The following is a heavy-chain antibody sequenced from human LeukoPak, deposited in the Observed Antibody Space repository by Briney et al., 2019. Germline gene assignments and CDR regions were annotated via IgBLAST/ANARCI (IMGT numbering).Heavy chain of an antibody. CDR1: GYIFITYG. CDR3: AKARRISISGEVCPHWFET. V-gene: IGHV1-18*01. D-gene: IGHD3-3*01. Sequence: ASVKISCKTSGYIFITYGISWVRQAPGQGLEWVGWVHSYTGDTKYAQKFRGRVTITADTATSTGYMELRSLTSDDTAIYYCAKARRISISGEVCPHWFETWGQGTLVTVSS. J-gene: IGHJ5*02. CDR2: VHSYTGDT.